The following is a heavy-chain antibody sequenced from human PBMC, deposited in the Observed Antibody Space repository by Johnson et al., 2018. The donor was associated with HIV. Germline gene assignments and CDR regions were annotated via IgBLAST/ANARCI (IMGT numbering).Heavy chain of an antibody. J-gene: IGHJ3*02. CDR2: INWNGGST. V-gene: IGHV3-20*04. CDR3: AKDQWSSSWTNDAFDI. D-gene: IGHD6-13*01. CDR1: GFTFDDYG. Sequence: VQLVESGGGVVRPGGSLRLSCAASGFTFDDYGMSWVRQAPGKGLHWVSGINWNGGSTGYADSVKGRFTISRDNAKNSLYLQMNSLRAEDTAVYYCAKDQWSSSWTNDAFDIWGQGTMVTVSS.